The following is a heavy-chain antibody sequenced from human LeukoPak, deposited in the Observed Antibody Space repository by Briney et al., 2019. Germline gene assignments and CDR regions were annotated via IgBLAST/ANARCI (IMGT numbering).Heavy chain of an antibody. CDR1: GFTFSSYW. Sequence: GGSLRLSCAASGFTFSSYWMSWVRQAPGKGLEWVANIKQDGSEKYYVDSVKGRFTISRDNAKNSLYLQMNSLRAEDTAVYYCARDGTLTIFPHGAKYYYYYYYMDVWGKGTTVTVSS. V-gene: IGHV3-7*01. J-gene: IGHJ6*03. D-gene: IGHD3-9*01. CDR2: IKQDGSEK. CDR3: ARDGTLTIFPHGAKYYYYYYYMDV.